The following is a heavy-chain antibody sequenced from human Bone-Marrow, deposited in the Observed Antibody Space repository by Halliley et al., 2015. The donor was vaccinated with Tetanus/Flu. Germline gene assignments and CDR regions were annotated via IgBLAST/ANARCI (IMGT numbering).Heavy chain of an antibody. CDR2: IYAGGTA. CDR1: GFTFSRSD. D-gene: IGHD3-10*01. J-gene: IGHJ4*02. Sequence: SLRLSCAASGFTFSRSDMQWVRQAPGKGLEWVSSIYAGGTAYFADSVRGRFTISRDESKNTGYLQMNNLRVEDTAVYHCERGGGRYYSPYDWGQGTLVTVSS. CDR3: ERGGGRYYSPYD. V-gene: IGHV3-53*01.